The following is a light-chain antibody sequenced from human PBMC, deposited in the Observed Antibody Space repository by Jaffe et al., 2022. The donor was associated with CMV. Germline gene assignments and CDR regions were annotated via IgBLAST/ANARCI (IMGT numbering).Light chain of an antibody. V-gene: IGKV1-5*03. CDR2: KAS. Sequence: DIQMTQSPSTLSASVGDRVTITCRASQSISSWLAWYQQKPGKAPKVLIYKASSLESEVPSRFSGSGSGTEFTLTISSLQPDDFATYYCQQYYSYWTFGQGTKVEIK. J-gene: IGKJ1*01. CDR3: QQYYSYWT. CDR1: QSISSW.